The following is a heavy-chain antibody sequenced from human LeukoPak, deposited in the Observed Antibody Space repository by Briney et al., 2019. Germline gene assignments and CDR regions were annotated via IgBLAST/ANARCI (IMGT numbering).Heavy chain of an antibody. J-gene: IGHJ4*02. Sequence: GGSLRLSCPASGFTSSAYAMSWVRQAPGKGLEWVSAISGSGGSTYYADSVKGRFTISRDNSKNTLYLQMNSLRAEDTAVYFCAPGSNSYYHFDYWGQGTLVTVSS. CDR3: APGSNSYYHFDY. D-gene: IGHD3-22*01. V-gene: IGHV3-23*01. CDR1: GFTSSAYA. CDR2: ISGSGGST.